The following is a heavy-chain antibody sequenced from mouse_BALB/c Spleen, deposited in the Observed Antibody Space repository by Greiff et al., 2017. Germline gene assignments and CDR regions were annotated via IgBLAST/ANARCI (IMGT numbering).Heavy chain of an antibody. CDR1: GYTFTDYA. V-gene: IGHV1S137*01. CDR2: ISTYYGDA. J-gene: IGHJ2*01. Sequence: QVQLQQSGAELVRPGVSVKISCKGSGYTFTDYAMHWVKQSHAKSLEWIGVISTYYGDASYNQKFKGKATMTVDKSSSTAYMELARLTSEDSAIYYCARSANWDVDFDYWGQGTTLTVSS. D-gene: IGHD4-1*01. CDR3: ARSANWDVDFDY.